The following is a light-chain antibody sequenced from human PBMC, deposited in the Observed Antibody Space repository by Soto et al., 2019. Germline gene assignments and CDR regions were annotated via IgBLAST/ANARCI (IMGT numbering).Light chain of an antibody. CDR1: SSNIGSNT. V-gene: IGLV1-44*01. CDR2: NNN. J-gene: IGLJ2*01. CDR3: AAWDYSLNGHLV. Sequence: QSVLTQPPSASGTPGQRVTISCSGSSSNIGSNTVNWYQQLPGTAPKHLIYNNNQRPSGVPDRFSGSKSGTSASPAISGLQSEDEADYYCAAWDYSLNGHLVFGGGTKLTVL.